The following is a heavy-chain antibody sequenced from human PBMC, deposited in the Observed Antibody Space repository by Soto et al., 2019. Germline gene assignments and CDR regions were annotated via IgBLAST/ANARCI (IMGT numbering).Heavy chain of an antibody. CDR2: INAGNGNT. CDR1: GYTFTSYA. CDR3: ARDLRGSSWYHYYYGMDV. Sequence: ASVKVSCKASGYTFTSYAMHWGRQAPGQKLEWMGWINAGNGNTKYSQKFQGRVTITRDTSASTAYMELSSLRSEDTAVYYCARDLRGSSWYHYYYGMDVWGQGTTVTVSS. V-gene: IGHV1-3*01. D-gene: IGHD6-13*01. J-gene: IGHJ6*02.